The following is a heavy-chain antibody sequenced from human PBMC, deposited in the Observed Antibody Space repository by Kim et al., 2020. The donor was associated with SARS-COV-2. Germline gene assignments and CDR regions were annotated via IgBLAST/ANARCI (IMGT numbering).Heavy chain of an antibody. Sequence: GGSLRLSCAASGFTFSSYWMTWVRQAPGKGLEWVANIKQDGNKKYYVDSVKGRFTISRDNAKNSLYLQMNSLRAEDTAVYYCARDGDLDSSGKDAFDIWGQGTLVTVSS. D-gene: IGHD6-19*01. CDR2: IKQDGNKK. J-gene: IGHJ3*02. CDR3: ARDGDLDSSGKDAFDI. V-gene: IGHV3-7*01. CDR1: GFTFSSYW.